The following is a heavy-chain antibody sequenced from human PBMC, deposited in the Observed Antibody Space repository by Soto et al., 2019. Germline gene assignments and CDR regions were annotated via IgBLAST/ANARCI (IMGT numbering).Heavy chain of an antibody. V-gene: IGHV4-30-4*02. J-gene: IGHJ6*02. CDR3: ARDNLGQGYCSGGSCHLVNDYYGMDV. CDR1: GGSISSGDYY. CDR2: IYYSGST. D-gene: IGHD2-15*01. Sequence: SETLSLTCTVSGGSISSGDYYWSWIRQPPGKGLEWIGYIYYSGSTYYNPSPKSRVTISVDTSKNQFSLKLSSVTAADTAVYYCARDNLGQGYCSGGSCHLVNDYYGMDVWGQGTTVTVSS.